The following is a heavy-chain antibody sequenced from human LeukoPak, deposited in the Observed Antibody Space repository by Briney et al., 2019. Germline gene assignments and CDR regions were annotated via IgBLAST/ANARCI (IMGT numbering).Heavy chain of an antibody. V-gene: IGHV4-39*01. D-gene: IGHD5-24*01. Sequence: SETLSLTCTVSGASISGSSYYWGWIRQPPGKGLEWIGNIYYGGSTYYNPSLKSRVSISVDTSNNQFSLKVSSVTAADTAVYYCASADGYKIDYWGQGTLVTVSS. CDR1: GASISGSSYY. J-gene: IGHJ4*02. CDR2: IYYGGST. CDR3: ASADGYKIDY.